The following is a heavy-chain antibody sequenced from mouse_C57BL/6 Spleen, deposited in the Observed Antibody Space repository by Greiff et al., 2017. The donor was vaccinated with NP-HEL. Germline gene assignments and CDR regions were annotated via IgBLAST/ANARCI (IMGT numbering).Heavy chain of an antibody. CDR2: IHPNSGST. CDR3: AGRDGYWGWDLAY. D-gene: IGHD2-3*01. J-gene: IGHJ3*01. Sequence: VQLQQSGAELVKPGASVKLSCKASGYTFTSYWMHWVKQRPGQGLEWIGMIHPNSGSTNYNEKFKSKATLTVDKSSSTAYMQLSSLTSEDSAVYYCAGRDGYWGWDLAYWGQGTLVTVSA. V-gene: IGHV1-64*01. CDR1: GYTFTSYW.